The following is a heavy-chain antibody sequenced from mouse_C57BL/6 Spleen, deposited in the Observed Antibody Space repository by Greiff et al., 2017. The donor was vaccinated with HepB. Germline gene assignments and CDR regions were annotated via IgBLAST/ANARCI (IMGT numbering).Heavy chain of an antibody. Sequence: SGAELARPGASVKLSCKASGYTFTSYGISWVKQRTGQGLEWIGEIYPRSGNTYYNEKFKGKATLTADKSSSTAYMELRSLTSEDSAVYFCARSNSYYYGSSYFDYWGQGTTLTVSS. D-gene: IGHD1-1*01. V-gene: IGHV1-81*01. CDR1: GYTFTSYG. CDR2: IYPRSGNT. J-gene: IGHJ2*01. CDR3: ARSNSYYYGSSYFDY.